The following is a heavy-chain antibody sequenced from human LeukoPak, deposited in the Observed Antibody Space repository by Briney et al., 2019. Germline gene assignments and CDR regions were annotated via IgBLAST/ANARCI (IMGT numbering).Heavy chain of an antibody. V-gene: IGHV4-34*01. CDR3: ARVSKVEYYFDY. CDR1: GGSLSGYY. Sequence: PSETLSLTCSVYGGSLSGYYWSWIRQPPGKGLEWIGEINNNGSTNYNPSLKSRVTISVDTSKNQFSLKLSSVTAADTAVYYCARVSKVEYYFDYWGQGTLVTVSS. J-gene: IGHJ4*02. CDR2: INNNGST. D-gene: IGHD4-11*01.